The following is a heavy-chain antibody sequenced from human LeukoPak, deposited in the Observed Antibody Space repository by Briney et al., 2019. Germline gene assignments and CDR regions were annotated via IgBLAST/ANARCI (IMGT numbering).Heavy chain of an antibody. CDR1: GYTFTGYD. V-gene: IGHV1-8*01. J-gene: IGHJ6*02. CDR3: ARKYCSSTSCYYYYGMDV. CDR2: MNPNSGNT. Sequence: ASVKVSCKASGYTFTGYDINWVRQATGQGLEWMGWMNPNSGNTGYAQKFQGRVTMTRNTSISTAYMELSSLRSEDTAVYYCARKYCSSTSCYYYYGMDVWGHGTTVTVSS. D-gene: IGHD2-2*01.